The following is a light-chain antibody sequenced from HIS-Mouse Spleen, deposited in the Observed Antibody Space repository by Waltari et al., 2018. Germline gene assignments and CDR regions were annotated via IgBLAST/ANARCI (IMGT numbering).Light chain of an antibody. J-gene: IGLJ2*01. CDR1: ALPKKY. CDR3: YSTDSSGNHRV. CDR2: EDS. V-gene: IGLV3-10*01. Sequence: SYELTQPPSVSVSPGQTARITCSGDALPKKYAYWYKQKSGQAPVLVIYEDSKRPPGSPERFSGSSSGTMATLTISGAQVEDEADYYCYSTDSSGNHRVFGGGTKLTVL.